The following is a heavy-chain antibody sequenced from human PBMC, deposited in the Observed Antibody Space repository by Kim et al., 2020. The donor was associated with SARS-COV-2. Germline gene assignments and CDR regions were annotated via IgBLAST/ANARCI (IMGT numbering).Heavy chain of an antibody. CDR2: ITSSGSIT. CDR1: GFTFSSFE. Sequence: GGSLRLSCAASGFTFSSFEMNWVRQAPGKGLEWVSAITSSGSITYYADSVKGRFTISRDNSKNTLYLQMNSLRAEDTAVYYCARVGGVVNRDFDYWGQGT. V-gene: IGHV3-23*01. J-gene: IGHJ4*02. CDR3: ARVGGVVNRDFDY. D-gene: IGHD2-15*01.